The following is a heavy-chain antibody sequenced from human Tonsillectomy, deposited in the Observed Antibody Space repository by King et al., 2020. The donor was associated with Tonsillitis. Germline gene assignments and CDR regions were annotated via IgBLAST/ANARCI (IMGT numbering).Heavy chain of an antibody. CDR2: XXXXXXX. Sequence: TLKESGPTLVKPTQTLTLTCTFSGFSLTTIGVGVVWXRQSPGKXLEWXXXXXXXXXXRXXPXLXXRLTITKDXSKNXVDLTXTNMDPVDTATYYCAHRHNYYGSGRYPPDYYYYGVDVWGQGTTVTVSS. J-gene: IGHJ6*02. D-gene: IGHD3-10*01. CDR3: AHRHNYYGSGRYPPDYYYYGVDV. CDR1: GFSLTTIGVG. V-gene: IGHV2-5*01.